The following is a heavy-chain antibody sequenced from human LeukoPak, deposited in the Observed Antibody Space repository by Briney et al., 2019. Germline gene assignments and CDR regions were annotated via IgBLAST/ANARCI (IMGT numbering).Heavy chain of an antibody. J-gene: IGHJ4*02. CDR2: LYSDGNT. CDR3: VRGVEPLAANTLAY. CDR1: GFTVITND. D-gene: IGHD1-14*01. Sequence: GGSLRLSCAASGFTVITNDMTWVRQAPGKGLEWDSVLYSDGNTKYADSVQGRFTISRDNSKNTLYLEMNSLSPDDTAVYYCVRGVEPLAANTLAYWGQGTLVTVSS. V-gene: IGHV3-53*01.